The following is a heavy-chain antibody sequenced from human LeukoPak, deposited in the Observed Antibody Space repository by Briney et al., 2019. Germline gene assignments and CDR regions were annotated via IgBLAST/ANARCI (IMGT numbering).Heavy chain of an antibody. CDR1: GGPISSGGYS. CDR3: ARRASTNHSYCSGGSCYWFDA. D-gene: IGHD2-15*01. Sequence: SQTLSLTCAVSGGPISSGGYSWSWIRQPPGKGLEWIGYIYHSGSTYYNPSLKSRVTISVDRSKNQFSLKLSSVTAADTAVYYCARRASTNHSYCSGGSCYWFDAWGQGTLVTVSS. J-gene: IGHJ5*02. CDR2: IYHSGST. V-gene: IGHV4-30-2*01.